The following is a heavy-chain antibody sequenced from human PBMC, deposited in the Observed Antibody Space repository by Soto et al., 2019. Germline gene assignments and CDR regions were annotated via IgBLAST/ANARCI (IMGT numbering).Heavy chain of an antibody. CDR2: IYYSGST. V-gene: IGHV4-59*01. CDR3: ARDLPLYYYGSGSSFIFDP. J-gene: IGHJ5*02. Sequence: SETLSLTCTVSGDSISSDYWSWFRQPPGKGLEWIGYIYYSGSTNYNPSLKSRVTISVDTSKNQFSLKLSSVTAADTAVYYCARDLPLYYYGSGSSFIFDPWGQGTLVTVSS. CDR1: GDSISSDY. D-gene: IGHD3-10*01.